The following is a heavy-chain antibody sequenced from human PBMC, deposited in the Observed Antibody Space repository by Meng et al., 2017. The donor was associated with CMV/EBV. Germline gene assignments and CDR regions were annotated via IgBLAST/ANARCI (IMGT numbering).Heavy chain of an antibody. CDR1: GFTFSSYS. V-gene: IGHV4-34*01. D-gene: IGHD2-2*01. Sequence: ESLKISCAASGFTFSSYSMNWVRQAPGKGLEWIGEINHSGSTNYNPSLKSRVTISVDTSKNQFSLKLSSVTAADTAVYYCAREYCSSTSCYSDAFDIWGQGTMVTVSS. CDR3: AREYCSSTSCYSDAFDI. J-gene: IGHJ3*02. CDR2: INHSGST.